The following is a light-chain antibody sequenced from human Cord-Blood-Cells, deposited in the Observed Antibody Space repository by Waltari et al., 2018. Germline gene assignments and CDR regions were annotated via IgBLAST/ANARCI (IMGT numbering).Light chain of an antibody. J-gene: IGLJ3*02. Sequence: QSALTQPASVSGPPGTTNTISCTGTSSDVWRYNTVSWYQQHPCKAPKLMIYEGSKRPSGVSNLFSGSRSGNTASLTISGLQAEDEADYYCCSYAGSSTWVFGGGTKLTVL. CDR3: CSYAGSSTWV. CDR1: SSDVWRYNT. V-gene: IGLV2-23*01. CDR2: EGS.